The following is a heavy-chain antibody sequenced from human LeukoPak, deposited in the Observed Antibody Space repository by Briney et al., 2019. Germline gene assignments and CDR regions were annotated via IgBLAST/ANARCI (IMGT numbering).Heavy chain of an antibody. CDR3: ARDCAYGDYACNYCGMDV. CDR1: GFTFSSYS. V-gene: IGHV3-21*01. CDR2: ISSSSSYI. Sequence: GGSLRLSCAASGFTFSSYSMSWVRQAPGKGLEWVSSISSSSSYIYYADSVKGRFTISRDNAKNSLYLQMNSLRAEDTAVYYCARDCAYGDYACNYCGMDVWGQGTTVTVSS. D-gene: IGHD4-17*01. J-gene: IGHJ6*02.